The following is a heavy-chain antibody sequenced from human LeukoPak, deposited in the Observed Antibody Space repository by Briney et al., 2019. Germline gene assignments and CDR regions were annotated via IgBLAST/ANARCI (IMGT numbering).Heavy chain of an antibody. CDR1: GYTFTDYY. CDR2: INPNSGGT. CDR3: ARNGVVWFGSDRDAFDI. V-gene: IGHV1-2*02. D-gene: IGHD3-10*01. Sequence: ASVKVSCKASGYTFTDYYLHWVRQAPGQGLEWMGWINPNSGGTNYAQKFQGRVTMTRDTSISTAYMELSRLRSDDTAVYYCARNGVVWFGSDRDAFDIWGQGTMVTVSS. J-gene: IGHJ3*02.